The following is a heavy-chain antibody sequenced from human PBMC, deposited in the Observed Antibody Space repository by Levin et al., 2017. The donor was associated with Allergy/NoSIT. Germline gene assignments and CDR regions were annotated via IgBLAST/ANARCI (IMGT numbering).Heavy chain of an antibody. CDR3: ARDLSGSIAAPGD. CDR1: GGTFSSYA. V-gene: IGHV1-69*13. Sequence: GASVKVSCKASGGTFSSYAINWVRQAPGQGLEWMGGIIPIFGTANYAQKFQGRVTITADESTSTAYMELSSLRSEDTAVYYCARDLSGSIAAPGDWGQGTLVTVSS. J-gene: IGHJ4*02. CDR2: IIPIFGTA. D-gene: IGHD6-13*01.